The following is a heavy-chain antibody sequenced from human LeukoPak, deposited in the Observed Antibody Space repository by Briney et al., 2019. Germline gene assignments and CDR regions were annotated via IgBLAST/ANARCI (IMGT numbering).Heavy chain of an antibody. CDR3: ARSWYVMYYFDY. CDR2: MKEDGSDE. D-gene: IGHD6-13*01. CDR1: GFSFSSST. V-gene: IGHV3-7*01. Sequence: GGSLRLSCAASGFSFSSSTMSWVRQAAGRGLEWVAKMKEDGSDENYVDSVKGRFTISRDNARNSLHLQMNSLRAEDTAVYYCARSWYVMYYFDYWGQGTLVTVSS. J-gene: IGHJ4*02.